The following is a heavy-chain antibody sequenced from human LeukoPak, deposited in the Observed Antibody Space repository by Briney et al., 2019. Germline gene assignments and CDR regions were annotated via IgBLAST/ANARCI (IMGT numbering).Heavy chain of an antibody. Sequence: ASVKVSCKASGGTFSSYAISWVRQAPGQGLEWMGGIIPIFGTANYAQKFQGRVTITADESTSTAYKELSSLRSEDTAVYYCARELGSGWYYFDYWGQRTLVTVSS. CDR2: IIPIFGTA. J-gene: IGHJ4*02. V-gene: IGHV1-69*13. CDR3: ARELGSGWYYFDY. D-gene: IGHD6-19*01. CDR1: GGTFSSYA.